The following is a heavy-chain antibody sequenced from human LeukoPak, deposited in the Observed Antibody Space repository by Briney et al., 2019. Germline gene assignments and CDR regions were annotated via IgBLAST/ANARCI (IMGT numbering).Heavy chain of an antibody. Sequence: ASVKVSCKASGYXFTRYYIHWVRQAPGQGLEWMGIINPRGGSTSYAQKFQGRVTMTRDTSTSTVYVELSSLRSEDTAVYYCARDFWVTTVSTPDYWGQGTLVTVSS. J-gene: IGHJ4*02. V-gene: IGHV1-46*01. CDR1: GYXFTRYY. CDR2: INPRGGST. CDR3: ARDFWVTTVSTPDY. D-gene: IGHD4-11*01.